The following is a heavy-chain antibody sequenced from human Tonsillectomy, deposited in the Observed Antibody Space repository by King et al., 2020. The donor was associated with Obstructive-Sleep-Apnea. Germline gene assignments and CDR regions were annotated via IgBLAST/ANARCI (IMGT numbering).Heavy chain of an antibody. Sequence: VQLQESGPGLVKPSQTLSLTCTVSGGSISSGGYYWSWIRQHPGKGRGWIGYIYYSGSTYYNPSLKSRVTISVDTSKNQFSLKLSSVTAADTAVYYCARGRSIVVVTYNWFDPWGQGTLVTVSS. CDR1: GGSISSGGYY. D-gene: IGHD2-21*02. V-gene: IGHV4-31*03. CDR3: ARGRSIVVVTYNWFDP. CDR2: IYYSGST. J-gene: IGHJ5*02.